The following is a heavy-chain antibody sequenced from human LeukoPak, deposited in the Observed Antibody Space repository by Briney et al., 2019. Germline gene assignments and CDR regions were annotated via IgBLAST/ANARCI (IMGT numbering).Heavy chain of an antibody. Sequence: SETLSLTCIVSGGSISGYFWSWIRQPPGKGLEWIGYIYYSGSSNYNPSLKSRVTISVDTSKNQLSLKLRSVTAADTAVYYCASQIGTGTSTFHFDLWGRGTLVTVSS. CDR3: ASQIGTGTSTFHFDL. CDR1: GGSISGYF. V-gene: IGHV4-59*01. CDR2: IYYSGSS. D-gene: IGHD2-2*01. J-gene: IGHJ2*01.